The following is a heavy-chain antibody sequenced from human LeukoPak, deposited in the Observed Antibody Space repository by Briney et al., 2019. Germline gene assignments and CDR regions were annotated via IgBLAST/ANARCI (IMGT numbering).Heavy chain of an antibody. Sequence: GASVTVSCKASGYTFTTYYIHWVRQAPGQRLEWMGIINPSGGSTSYAQTFQGRVTMTRDTSTNTVYMDLSSLTSADTAVYYCAREKRAERINYYDYYGMDVWGQGTTVTVSS. V-gene: IGHV1-46*01. J-gene: IGHJ6*02. CDR3: AREKRAERINYYDYYGMDV. CDR1: GYTFTTYY. D-gene: IGHD1-1*01. CDR2: INPSGGST.